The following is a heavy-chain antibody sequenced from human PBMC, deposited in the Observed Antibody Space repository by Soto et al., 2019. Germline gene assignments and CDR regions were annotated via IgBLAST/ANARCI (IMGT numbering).Heavy chain of an antibody. CDR1: GYTFTSYA. D-gene: IGHD3-22*01. Sequence: QVQLVQSGAEVKKPGASVKVSCKASGYTFTSYAMHWVRQAPGQRLEWMGWINAGNGNTKYSQKFQGRVTITRDTSGSTAYMELSSLRSEDTAVYYCASPYDSSGFYWFDPWGQGTLVTVSS. V-gene: IGHV1-3*01. CDR2: INAGNGNT. CDR3: ASPYDSSGFYWFDP. J-gene: IGHJ5*02.